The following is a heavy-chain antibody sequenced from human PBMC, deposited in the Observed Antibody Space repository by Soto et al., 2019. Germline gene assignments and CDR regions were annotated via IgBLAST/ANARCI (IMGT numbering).Heavy chain of an antibody. Sequence: EVQLLESGGGLVQPGGSLRLSCAASGFTFSSYAMSWVRQAPGKGLEWVSAISGSGGSTYYADSVKGRFTISRDNSKNTLYLQMNSLRAEDTAVYYCAKDHGSSGWYLGPSYFDYWGQGTLVTVSS. D-gene: IGHD6-19*01. J-gene: IGHJ4*02. CDR2: ISGSGGST. CDR3: AKDHGSSGWYLGPSYFDY. CDR1: GFTFSSYA. V-gene: IGHV3-23*01.